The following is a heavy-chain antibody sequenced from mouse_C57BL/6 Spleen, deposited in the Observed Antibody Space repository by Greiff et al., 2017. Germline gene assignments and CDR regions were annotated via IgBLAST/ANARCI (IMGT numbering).Heavy chain of an antibody. CDR2: IYPRDGST. CDR3: ATASSTVVVSPSWYFDV. Sequence: VQLQQSDAELVKPGASVKISCKVSGYTFTDHTIHWMKQRPEQGLEWIGYIYPRDGSTKYNEKFKGKATLTADKSSSTAYMQLNTLTSEDFAVYSCATASSTVVVSPSWYFDVWGTGTTVTVSS. J-gene: IGHJ1*03. D-gene: IGHD6-1*01. V-gene: IGHV1-78*01. CDR1: GYTFTDHT.